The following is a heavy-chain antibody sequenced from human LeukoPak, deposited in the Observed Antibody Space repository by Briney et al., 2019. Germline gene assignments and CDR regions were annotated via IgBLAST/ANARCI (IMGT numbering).Heavy chain of an antibody. D-gene: IGHD6-6*01. CDR2: IIPIFGTA. Sequence: GGSVKVTCKASGGTFSSYGISWVRQAPGQGLEWMGGIIPIFGTANYAQKFQGRVTITADESTSTAYMELSSLRSEDTAVYYCARLDEYSSSSRYYGMDVWGQGTTVTVSS. J-gene: IGHJ6*02. CDR1: GGTFSSYG. V-gene: IGHV1-69*13. CDR3: ARLDEYSSSSRYYGMDV.